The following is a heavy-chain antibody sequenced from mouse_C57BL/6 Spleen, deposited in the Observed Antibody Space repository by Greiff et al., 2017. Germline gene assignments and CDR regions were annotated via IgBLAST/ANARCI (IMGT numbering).Heavy chain of an antibody. V-gene: IGHV5-4*03. D-gene: IGHD4-1*01. Sequence: EVKLVESGGGLVKPGGSLKLSCAASGFTFSSYAMSWVRQTPEKRLEWVATISDGGSYTYYPDNVKGRFTISRDNAKNNLYLQMSHLKSEDTAMYYCATNWDEGFDYWGQGTTLTVSS. CDR1: GFTFSSYA. CDR2: ISDGGSYT. J-gene: IGHJ2*01. CDR3: ATNWDEGFDY.